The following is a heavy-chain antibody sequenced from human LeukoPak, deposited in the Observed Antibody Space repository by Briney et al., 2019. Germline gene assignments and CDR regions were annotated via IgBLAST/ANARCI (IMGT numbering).Heavy chain of an antibody. V-gene: IGHV1-8*03. J-gene: IGHJ6*03. CDR2: MNPNSGNT. D-gene: IGHD3-22*01. Sequence: GASVKVSCKASGYTFTSYGISWVRQAPGQGLEWMGWMNPNSGNTGYAQKFQGRVTITRNTSISTAYMELSSLRSEDTAVYYCARKTGTYYYDSSGYYAGYYYYYMDVWGKGTTVTVSS. CDR3: ARKTGTYYYDSSGYYAGYYYYYMDV. CDR1: GYTFTSYG.